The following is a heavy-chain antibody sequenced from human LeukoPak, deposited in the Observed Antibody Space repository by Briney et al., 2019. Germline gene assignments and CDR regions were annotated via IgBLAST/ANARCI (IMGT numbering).Heavy chain of an antibody. CDR1: GFTVSSNY. V-gene: IGHV3-66*01. CDR2: IYSGGST. Sequence: GGSLRLSCAASGFTVSSNYMSWVRQAPGKGLEWVSVIYSGGSTYYADSVKGRFTISRDNSKNTLYLQMNSLRAEDTAVYYCARDRGYYDSSGPYYFDYWGQGTLVTVSS. CDR3: ARDRGYYDSSGPYYFDY. D-gene: IGHD3-22*01. J-gene: IGHJ4*02.